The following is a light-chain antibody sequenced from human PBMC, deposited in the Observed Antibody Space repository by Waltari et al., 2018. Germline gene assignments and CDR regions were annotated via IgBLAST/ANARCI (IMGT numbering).Light chain of an antibody. CDR3: QQYEVSPLT. V-gene: IGKV3-20*01. Sequence: EIVLTQSPGILSLSPGERATLSCRAGRSITTKYLAWYQQKPGQTPGLLIYDASSRATGVPDRFSGSGSGTDFTLTIKRLEPEDFAIYYCQQYEVSPLTFGAGTKV. J-gene: IGKJ4*01. CDR2: DAS. CDR1: RSITTKY.